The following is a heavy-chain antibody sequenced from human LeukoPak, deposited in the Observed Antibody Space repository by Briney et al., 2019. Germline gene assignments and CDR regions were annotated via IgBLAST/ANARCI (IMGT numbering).Heavy chain of an antibody. CDR3: ARVPDIVLMVYAT. D-gene: IGHD2-8*01. J-gene: IGHJ4*02. CDR1: GGSISSSNW. CDR2: IYHGGST. Sequence: KSSGTLSLTCAVSGGSISSSNWWSWVRQPPGKGLEWIGEIYHGGSTNYNPSLKSRVTISVDKSKNQFSLKLSSVTAADTAVYYCARVPDIVLMVYATWGQGTLVTVSS. V-gene: IGHV4-4*02.